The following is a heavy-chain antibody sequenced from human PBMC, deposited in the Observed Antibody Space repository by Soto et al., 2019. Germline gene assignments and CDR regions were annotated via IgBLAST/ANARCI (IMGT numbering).Heavy chain of an antibody. D-gene: IGHD1-26*01. CDR3: ARGGTEGVDY. J-gene: IGHJ4*01. V-gene: IGHV1-8*01. CDR1: GESFTGLD. Sequence: ASVKVFCKASGESFTGLDSNWVRQTTGKGLEWMGRMQPSSGRTGYAQKFQGRVTMTRDISINTAYMELSSLTSDDTAFYYCARGGTEGVDYWG. CDR2: MQPSSGRT.